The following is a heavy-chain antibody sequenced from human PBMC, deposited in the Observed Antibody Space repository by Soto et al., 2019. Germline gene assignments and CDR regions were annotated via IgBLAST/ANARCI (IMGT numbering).Heavy chain of an antibody. CDR2: IYYSGST. CDR3: ARGQLWYYFDY. Sequence: QVQLQESGPGLVKPSETLSLTCTVSGGSISSYYWSWIRQPPGKGLEWIGYIYYSGSTNYNPSLKSRVTISVDTSKNQFSLKLSSVTAADMAVYYCARGQLWYYFDYWGQGTLVTVSS. J-gene: IGHJ4*02. D-gene: IGHD5-18*01. CDR1: GGSISSYY. V-gene: IGHV4-59*01.